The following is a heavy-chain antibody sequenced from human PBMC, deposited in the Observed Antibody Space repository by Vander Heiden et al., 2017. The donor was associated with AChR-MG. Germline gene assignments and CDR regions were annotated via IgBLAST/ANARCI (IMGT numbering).Heavy chain of an antibody. D-gene: IGHD2-15*01. V-gene: IGHV5-51*01. CDR2: IYPGDSDT. J-gene: IGHJ6*02. CDR3: ARPIGYCSGGSCYFHYYGMDV. CDR1: GHSLTSHW. Sequence: EVQLVQSGAEAKKPAESLTISCQGPGHSLTSHWIGCVRQMPGKGLEWMGIIYPGDSDTRYSPSFQGQVTISADKSISTAYLQWSSLKASDTAMYYCARPIGYCSGGSCYFHYYGMDVWGQGTTVTVSS.